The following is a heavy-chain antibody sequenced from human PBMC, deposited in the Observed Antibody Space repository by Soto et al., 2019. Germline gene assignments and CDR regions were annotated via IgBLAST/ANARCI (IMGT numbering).Heavy chain of an antibody. CDR2: ISSSSTI. CDR1: AFTFSNYN. J-gene: IGHJ5*02. V-gene: IGHV3-48*01. CDR3: AREGDSSGWYNWFDP. Sequence: EVQLVESGGGLVQPGGSLRLSCAASAFTFSNYNMNWVRQAPGKGLEWVSYISSSSTIYYADSVKGRFTISRDNAKNSLYLQMNSLRAEDTAVYYRAREGDSSGWYNWFDPWGQGTLVTVSS. D-gene: IGHD3-22*01.